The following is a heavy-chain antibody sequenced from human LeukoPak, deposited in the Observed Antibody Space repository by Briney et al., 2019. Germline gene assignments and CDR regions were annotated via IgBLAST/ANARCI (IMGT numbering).Heavy chain of an antibody. V-gene: IGHV1-46*01. CDR2: INPSGGST. D-gene: IGHD3-10*01. Sequence: ASVKVSCKXSGYTFTSYYMHWVRQAPGQGLEWMGIINPSGGSTSYAQKLQGRVTMTRDTSTSTVYMELSSLRSEDTAVYYCARDPFYGSGSSQPHAFDIWGQGTMVTVSS. CDR1: GYTFTSYY. CDR3: ARDPFYGSGSSQPHAFDI. J-gene: IGHJ3*02.